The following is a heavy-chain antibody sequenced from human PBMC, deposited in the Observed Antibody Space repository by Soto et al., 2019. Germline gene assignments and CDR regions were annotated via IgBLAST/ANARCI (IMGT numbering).Heavy chain of an antibody. CDR3: AKDGVGATTFSYYGMDV. Sequence: GGSLRLSCAASGFTFSSYAMSWVRQAPGKGLEWVSAISGSGGSTYYADSVKGRFTISRDNSKNTLYLQMNSLRAEDTAVYYCAKDGVGATTFSYYGMDVWGQGTTVTVSS. V-gene: IGHV3-23*01. CDR2: ISGSGGST. J-gene: IGHJ6*02. CDR1: GFTFSSYA. D-gene: IGHD1-26*01.